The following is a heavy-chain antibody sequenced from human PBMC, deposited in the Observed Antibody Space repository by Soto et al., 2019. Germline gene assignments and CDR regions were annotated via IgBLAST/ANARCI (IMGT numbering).Heavy chain of an antibody. CDR2: ISGSGGST. Sequence: PGGSLRFSCAASGFTFSSYAMSWVRQAPGKGLEWVSAISGSGGSTYYADSVKGRFTISRDNSKNTLYLQMNSLRAEDTAVYYCAKDQGGYCSGGSCYSHWYFDLWGRGTLVTVSS. CDR1: GFTFSSYA. D-gene: IGHD2-15*01. CDR3: AKDQGGYCSGGSCYSHWYFDL. V-gene: IGHV3-23*01. J-gene: IGHJ2*01.